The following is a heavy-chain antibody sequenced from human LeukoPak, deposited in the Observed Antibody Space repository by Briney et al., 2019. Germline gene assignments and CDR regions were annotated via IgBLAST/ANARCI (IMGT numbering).Heavy chain of an antibody. CDR1: GFTFSSYE. J-gene: IGHJ4*02. D-gene: IGHD3-10*01. CDR3: ARVLGGSGSYSYFDY. V-gene: IGHV3-48*03. Sequence: GGSLRLSCAASGFTFSSYEMNWVRQATGKGLEWVSYISSSGSTIYYADSVKGRFTISRDNAKNSLFLQMNSLRAEDTAVYYCARVLGGSGSYSYFDYWGQGTLVTVSS. CDR2: ISSSGSTI.